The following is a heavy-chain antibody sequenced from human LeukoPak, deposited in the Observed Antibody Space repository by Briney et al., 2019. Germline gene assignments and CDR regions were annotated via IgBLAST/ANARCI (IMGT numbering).Heavy chain of an antibody. CDR2: IYYSGST. D-gene: IGHD4-17*01. J-gene: IGHJ3*02. CDR1: GGSISSYY. V-gene: IGHV4-59*01. CDR3: ARVLATVTTRDAFDI. Sequence: SETLSLTCTVSGGSISSYYWSWVRQPPGKGLEWIGYIYYSGSTNYNPSLKSRVTISVDTSKNQFSLKLSSVTAADTAVYYCARVLATVTTRDAFDIWGQGTTVTVSS.